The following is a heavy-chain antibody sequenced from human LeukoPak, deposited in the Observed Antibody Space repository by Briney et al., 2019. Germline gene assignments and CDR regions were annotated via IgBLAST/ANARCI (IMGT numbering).Heavy chain of an antibody. Sequence: SETLSLTCTVSGDSFSSHYWTWIRQPPGKGLERIGYISYIGSTNYNPSLESRVTISIDTSKNQFSLKLSSVTAADTAVYYCARDLVTVTKGFDIWGQGTMVGVSS. D-gene: IGHD4-17*01. CDR1: GDSFSSHY. V-gene: IGHV4-59*11. J-gene: IGHJ3*02. CDR2: ISYIGST. CDR3: ARDLVTVTKGFDI.